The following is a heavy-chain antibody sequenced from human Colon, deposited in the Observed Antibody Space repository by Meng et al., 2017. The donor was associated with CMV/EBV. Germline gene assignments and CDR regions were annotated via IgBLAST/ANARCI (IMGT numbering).Heavy chain of an antibody. CDR2: IRSDGSAT. J-gene: IGHJ4*02. D-gene: IGHD6-19*01. Sequence: QVQLLPSGAGVKWPGASVNVSCKTSGYTFSDYYMHWVRQAPGQGLEWMGWIRSDGSATNYAQKFRGRVTMTRDASVSTAYMELSGLTSDDTAVYFCVRSSGWSLFDYWGPGALVTVSS. CDR1: GYTFSDYY. CDR3: VRSSGWSLFDY. V-gene: IGHV1-2*02.